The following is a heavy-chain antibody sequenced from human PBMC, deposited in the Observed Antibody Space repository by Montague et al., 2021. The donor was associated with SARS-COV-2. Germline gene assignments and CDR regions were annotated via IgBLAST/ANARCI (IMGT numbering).Heavy chain of an antibody. V-gene: IGHV4-39*01. CDR2: IYYSGST. CDR3: ARLSNYYGSGSYYPHNYYYYGMDV. CDR1: CGSISSSSYY. J-gene: IGHJ6*02. Sequence: SETLSLTCTVSCGSISSSSYYWGWIRQPPGKGLEWIGSIYYSGSTYYNESLKSRVTISVDTSKNQFSLKLSSVTAADTAVYYCARLSNYYGSGSYYPHNYYYYGMDVWGQGTTVTVSS. D-gene: IGHD3-10*01.